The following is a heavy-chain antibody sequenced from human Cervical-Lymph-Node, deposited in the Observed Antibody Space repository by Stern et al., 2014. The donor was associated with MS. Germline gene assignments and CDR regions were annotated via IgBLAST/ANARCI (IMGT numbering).Heavy chain of an antibody. CDR2: ISWNTYST. V-gene: IGHV3-9*01. D-gene: IGHD2-2*01. CDR3: AKEVYCSSASCSLSGYHYYALDV. Sequence: EVQLVESGGGLVQPGRSLRLSCAASGFTFDDYAMHWVRQAPGKGLEWVSGISWNTYSTGYADSVKGRFTVSRDNARNSLYLHMNSLRAEDSALYYCAKEVYCSSASCSLSGYHYYALDVWGQGTTVTVSS. J-gene: IGHJ6*02. CDR1: GFTFDDYA.